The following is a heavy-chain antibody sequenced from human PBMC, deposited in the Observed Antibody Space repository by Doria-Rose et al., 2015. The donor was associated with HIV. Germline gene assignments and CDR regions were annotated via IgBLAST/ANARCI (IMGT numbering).Heavy chain of an antibody. CDR1: GVSLSSPGMG. D-gene: IGHD6-13*01. J-gene: IGHJ4*02. Sequence: SGPVLVKPTETLTLTCTVSGVSLSSPGMGVSWIRQPPGKALEWLANIFSDDERSYKTSLKCRLTISRVTSKSQVVLTMTDVDPMDTATYYCARIKSSRWYHKYYFDFWGQGTLVIVSA. CDR3: ARIKSSRWYHKYYFDF. CDR2: IFSDDER. V-gene: IGHV2-26*01.